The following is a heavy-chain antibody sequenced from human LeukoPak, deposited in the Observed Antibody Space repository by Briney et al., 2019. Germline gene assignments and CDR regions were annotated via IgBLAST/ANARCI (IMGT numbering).Heavy chain of an antibody. CDR2: IKEDGSVK. CDR3: ARDSTWQLDY. V-gene: IGHV3-7*03. J-gene: IGHJ4*02. Sequence: GGSLRLSCTASGFTFSTHWMTWVRQPPGKGLEWVANIKEDGSVKYYVDSVKGRFTISRDNTKNALYLQMNSLRADDTAVYFCARDSTWQLDYWGQGTLITVSS. D-gene: IGHD5-12*01. CDR1: GFTFSTHW.